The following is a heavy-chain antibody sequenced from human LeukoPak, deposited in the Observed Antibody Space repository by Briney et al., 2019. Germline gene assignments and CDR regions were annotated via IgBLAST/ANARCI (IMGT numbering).Heavy chain of an antibody. J-gene: IGHJ4*02. Sequence: PSETLSLTCAVSGSSISSGCYWGWIRQPPGKGLEWIGSIYHSGSTYYNPSLKSRVTISVDTSKNQFYLKLSSVTAADTAVYYCASEGPCGGDCYHDYWGQGTLVTVSS. D-gene: IGHD2-21*01. CDR1: GSSISSGCY. CDR2: IYHSGST. V-gene: IGHV4-38-2*01. CDR3: ASEGPCGGDCYHDY.